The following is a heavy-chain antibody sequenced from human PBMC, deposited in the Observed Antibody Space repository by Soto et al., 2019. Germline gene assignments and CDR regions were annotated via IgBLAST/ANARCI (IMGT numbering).Heavy chain of an antibody. J-gene: IGHJ4*02. Sequence: QLRLQESGPGLLKPSETLSVTCSVTGEPINNDDYFWGWIRQPPGNGLEWIGSLSYSGTTYYNPSLQSRLALSIDTSKNQFSLKLSSVTAPDTAVYFCARPGSTSGWFYFDSWGQGALVIVSS. CDR1: GEPINNDDYF. V-gene: IGHV4-39*01. D-gene: IGHD6-19*01. CDR3: ARPGSTSGWFYFDS. CDR2: LSYSGTT.